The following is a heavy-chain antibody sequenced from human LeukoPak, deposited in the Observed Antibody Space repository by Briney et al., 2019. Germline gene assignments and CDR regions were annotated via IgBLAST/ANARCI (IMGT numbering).Heavy chain of an antibody. J-gene: IGHJ4*02. CDR1: GGTFSSYA. CDR2: IIPIFGTA. V-gene: IGHV1-69*01. D-gene: IGHD2-8*02. CDR3: ARDLVDGREDWGYTERFDY. Sequence: SVKVSCKASGGTFSSYAISWVRQAPGQGLEWMGGIIPIFGTANYAQTFQGRVTITADESTSTAYMELSSLRSEDTAVYYCARDLVDGREDWGYTERFDYWGQGTLVTVSS.